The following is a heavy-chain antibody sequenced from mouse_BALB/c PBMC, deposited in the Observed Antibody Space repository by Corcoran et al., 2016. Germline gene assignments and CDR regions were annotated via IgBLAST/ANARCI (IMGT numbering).Heavy chain of an antibody. CDR2: INTYTGEP. Sequence: QIQLVQSGPELKKPGETVKISCKASGYTFTNYGMNWVKQAPGKGLKWMGWINTYTGEPTYADDFKGRFAFSLETSASTAYLQINNLKNEDMATYFCARDYGSSYYAMDYWGQGTSVTVSS. V-gene: IGHV9-1*02. CDR1: GYTFTNYG. J-gene: IGHJ4*01. D-gene: IGHD1-1*01. CDR3: ARDYGSSYYAMDY.